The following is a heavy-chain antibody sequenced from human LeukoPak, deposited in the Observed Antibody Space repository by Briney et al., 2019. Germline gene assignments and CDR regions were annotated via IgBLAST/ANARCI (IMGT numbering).Heavy chain of an antibody. CDR3: ARDYYGSGSTEPPPWFDP. Sequence: PGRSLRLSCAASGLTFSSYAMHWVRQAPGKGLEWVAVISYDGSNKYYADSVKGRFTISRDNSKNTLYLQMNSLRAEDTAVYYCARDYYGSGSTEPPPWFDPWGQGTLVTVSS. V-gene: IGHV3-30-3*01. CDR2: ISYDGSNK. J-gene: IGHJ5*02. CDR1: GLTFSSYA. D-gene: IGHD3-10*01.